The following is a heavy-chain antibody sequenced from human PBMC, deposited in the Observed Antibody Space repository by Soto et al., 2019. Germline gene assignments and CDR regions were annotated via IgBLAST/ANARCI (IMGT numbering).Heavy chain of an antibody. V-gene: IGHV1-69*02. Sequence: QVQLVQSGAEVKMPGSSVKVSCTASGGTFTSYTFSWVRQVPGQGLEWMGRIIPILRMADFAQKFQGRVTINADESTSTVYMKLSSLRYEDTAVYYCATSYGSGSAHFDYWGQGTLVTVS. CDR1: GGTFTSYT. D-gene: IGHD3-10*01. J-gene: IGHJ4*02. CDR2: IIPILRMA. CDR3: ATSYGSGSAHFDY.